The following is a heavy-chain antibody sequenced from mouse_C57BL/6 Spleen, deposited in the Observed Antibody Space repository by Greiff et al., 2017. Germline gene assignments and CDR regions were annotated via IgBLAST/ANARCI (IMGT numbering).Heavy chain of an antibody. D-gene: IGHD1-1*01. CDR2: ISSGSSTI. Sequence: EVQLVESGGGLVKPGGSLKLSCAASGFTFSDYGMHWVRQAPEKGLEWVAYISSGSSTIYYADTVKGRFTISRDNAKNTLFLQMTSLRSEDTAMYYCARGITTVVADYAMDYWGQGTSVTVSS. V-gene: IGHV5-17*01. CDR1: GFTFSDYG. J-gene: IGHJ4*01. CDR3: ARGITTVVADYAMDY.